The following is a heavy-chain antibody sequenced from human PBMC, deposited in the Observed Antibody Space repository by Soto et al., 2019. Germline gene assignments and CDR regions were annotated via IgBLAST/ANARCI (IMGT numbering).Heavy chain of an antibody. Sequence: GGSLRLSCTASGFTFSTYWMSWVRQAPGMGLEWVANIGEDGSEKYYVDSVKGRFTISRDNAKNSLYLQMNSLRADDTAVYYCARGSGGHNYYYGMDVWGQGTTVTV. V-gene: IGHV3-7*03. CDR1: GFTFSTYW. J-gene: IGHJ6*02. CDR2: IGEDGSEK. D-gene: IGHD2-15*01. CDR3: ARGSGGHNYYYGMDV.